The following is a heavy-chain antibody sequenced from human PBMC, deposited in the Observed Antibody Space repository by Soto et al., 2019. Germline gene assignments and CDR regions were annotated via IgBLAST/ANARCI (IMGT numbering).Heavy chain of an antibody. J-gene: IGHJ4*02. CDR1: GGSISSGGYY. V-gene: IGHV4-31*03. D-gene: IGHD3-10*01. Sequence: QVQLQESGPGLVKPSQTLSLTCTVSGGSISSGGYYWSWIRQHPGKGLEWIGYIYYSGSTYYNPSLKSRVNISVDTSKNQFSLKLSSVTAADTAVYYCARVKVLLWFGERGIDYWGQGTLVTVSS. CDR3: ARVKVLLWFGERGIDY. CDR2: IYYSGST.